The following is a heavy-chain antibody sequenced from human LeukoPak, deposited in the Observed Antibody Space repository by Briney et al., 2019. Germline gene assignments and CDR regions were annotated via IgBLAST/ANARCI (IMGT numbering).Heavy chain of an antibody. J-gene: IGHJ6*04. CDR1: GFTFSTYA. Sequence: PGGSLRLSCAASGFTFSTYAMTWVRQAPGKGLDWVSAISGSGSDTYYADSVKGRFTISRDTSKNTLYLQMNNLRAEDTAVYYCAKDPLPGVGRGVISYGMDVWGKGTTVTVSS. CDR3: AKDPLPGVGRGVISYGMDV. V-gene: IGHV3-23*01. CDR2: ISGSGSDT. D-gene: IGHD3-10*01.